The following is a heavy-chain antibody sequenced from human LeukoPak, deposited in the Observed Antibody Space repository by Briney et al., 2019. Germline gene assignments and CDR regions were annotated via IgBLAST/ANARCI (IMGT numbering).Heavy chain of an antibody. J-gene: IGHJ4*02. V-gene: IGHV3-7*03. CDR2: IKQDGSEK. CDR1: GFTFSSYW. D-gene: IGHD1-14*01. CDR3: ATSRTSDY. Sequence: GGSLRLSCAASGFTFSSYWMSWVRQAPGKGLEWVAIIKQDGSEKYYADSVRGRFTISRDNAEKSLYLQMNSLRAEDTAVYYCATSRTSDYWGQGALVTVSS.